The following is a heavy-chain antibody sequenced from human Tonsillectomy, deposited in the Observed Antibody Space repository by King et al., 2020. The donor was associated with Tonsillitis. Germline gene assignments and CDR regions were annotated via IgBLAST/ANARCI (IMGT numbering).Heavy chain of an antibody. CDR2: MFPGDSDT. CDR1: GYNFARFW. V-gene: IGHV5-51*03. J-gene: IGHJ5*02. CDR3: VRPFAAAGFDP. D-gene: IGHD6-13*01. Sequence: VQLVESGAEVKKPGESLKISCKSSGYNFARFWIGWVRQMPGKGLEWMGLMFPGDSDTRYSPSFEGQVTMSVDKSISTAYLQWSSLKASDTAMYYCVRPFAAAGFDPWGQGTLVTVSS.